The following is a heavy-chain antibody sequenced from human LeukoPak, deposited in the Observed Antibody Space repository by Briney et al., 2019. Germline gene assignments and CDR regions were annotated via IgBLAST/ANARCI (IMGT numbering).Heavy chain of an antibody. CDR1: GYTIPDYY. CDR3: ARGDETSGYYRMYFDH. Sequence: ASVKVSCKASGYTIPDYYMHWVRQAPGQGPEWMGIISPSGGATCSQNFQGRVNMARDASTNTFSMELHSLSSEDTAVYYCARGDETSGYYRMYFDHWGQGTLVTVSS. V-gene: IGHV1-46*01. D-gene: IGHD3-22*01. CDR2: ISPSGGA. J-gene: IGHJ4*02.